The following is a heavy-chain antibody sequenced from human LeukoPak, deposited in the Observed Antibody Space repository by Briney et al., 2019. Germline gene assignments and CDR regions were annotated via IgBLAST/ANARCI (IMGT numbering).Heavy chain of an antibody. J-gene: IGHJ4*02. CDR1: GGSISSYY. Sequence: PSETLSLTCNVSGGSISSYYWSWLRQPPGKGLEWIGYIYYSGSTNHNPSLKSRVTISVDTSKNQFSLKLSSVTAADTAVYYCAREGYYESSGYPTFDYWGQGTLVTVSS. CDR3: AREGYYESSGYPTFDY. D-gene: IGHD3-22*01. CDR2: IYYSGST. V-gene: IGHV4-59*01.